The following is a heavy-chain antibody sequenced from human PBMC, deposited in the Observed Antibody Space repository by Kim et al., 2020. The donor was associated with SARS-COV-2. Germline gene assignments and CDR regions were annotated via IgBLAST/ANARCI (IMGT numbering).Heavy chain of an antibody. V-gene: IGHV4-59*01. Sequence: SLKSRITISVDTSKNQFSLKLSSVTAADTAVYYCARDRGDTYDYYYGMDVWGQGTTVTVSS. J-gene: IGHJ6*02. CDR3: ARDRGDTYDYYYGMDV. D-gene: IGHD3-16*01.